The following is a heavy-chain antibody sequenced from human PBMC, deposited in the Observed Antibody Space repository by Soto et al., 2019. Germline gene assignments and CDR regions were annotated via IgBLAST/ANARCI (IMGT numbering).Heavy chain of an antibody. Sequence: QVQLVQSGAEVKKPGASVKVSCKASGYTFTSYAMHWVRQAPGQRLEWMGWINAGNGNTKYSQKFQGRVTITRDTSASTAYMELSSLRSEDTAVYYCARGFSALPLMGYYGMDVWGQGTTVTVSS. CDR2: INAGNGNT. J-gene: IGHJ6*02. V-gene: IGHV1-3*01. CDR1: GYTFTSYA. D-gene: IGHD1-26*01. CDR3: ARGFSALPLMGYYGMDV.